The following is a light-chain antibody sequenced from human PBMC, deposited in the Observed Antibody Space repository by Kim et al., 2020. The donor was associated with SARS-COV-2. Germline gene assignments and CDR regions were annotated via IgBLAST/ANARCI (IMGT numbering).Light chain of an antibody. CDR1: KLGEKY. V-gene: IGLV3-1*01. CDR3: QAWDSGTVV. J-gene: IGLJ2*01. Sequence: SYELTQPPSISVSPGQTVTLTCSGDKLGEKYSCWYQQKSGQSPILIIYQDFKRPPGIPERFSGSNFGNTATLTISGTQTVDEADYYCQAWDSGTVVFGGGTQLTVL. CDR2: QDF.